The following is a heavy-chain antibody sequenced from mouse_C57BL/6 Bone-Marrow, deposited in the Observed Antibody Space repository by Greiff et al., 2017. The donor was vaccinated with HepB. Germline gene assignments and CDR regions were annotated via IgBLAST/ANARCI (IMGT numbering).Heavy chain of an antibody. CDR3: ARDGILRYPAWFAY. V-gene: IGHV1-50*01. J-gene: IGHJ3*01. CDR2: IDPSDSYT. CDR1: GYTFTSYW. Sequence: QVQLQQPGAELVKPGASVKLSCKASGYTFTSYWMQWVKQRPGQGLEWIGEIDPSDSYTNYNQKFKGKAKLTVDTSSSTAYMQISSLTSEDSAVYYCARDGILRYPAWFAYWGQGTRVTVSA. D-gene: IGHD1-1*01.